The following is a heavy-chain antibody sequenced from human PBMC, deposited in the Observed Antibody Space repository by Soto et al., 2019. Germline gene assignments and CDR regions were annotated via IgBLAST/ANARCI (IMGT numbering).Heavy chain of an antibody. J-gene: IGHJ6*02. V-gene: IGHV1-8*01. CDR2: MNPNSGNT. CDR3: ARRRKDYGDYYYGMDV. D-gene: IGHD4-17*01. Sequence: ASVKVSCKASGYTFTSXDINWVRQATGQGLEWMGWMNPNSGNTGYAQKFQGRVTMTRNTSISTAYMELSSLRSEDTAVYYCARRRKDYGDYYYGMDVWGQGTTVTVSS. CDR1: GYTFTSXD.